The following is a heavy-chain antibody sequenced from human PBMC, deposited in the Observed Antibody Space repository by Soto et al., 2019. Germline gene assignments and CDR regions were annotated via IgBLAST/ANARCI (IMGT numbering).Heavy chain of an antibody. J-gene: IGHJ4*02. Sequence: SGPTLVNPTHTLTLTCTFSGFSLSTSGMCVSWIRQPPGKALEWLALIDWDDDKYYSTSLKTRLTVSKDTSKNQVVLTMTNMDPVDTATYYCARTIAAAGPFDYWGQGTLVTVSS. CDR3: ARTIAAAGPFDY. CDR2: IDWDDDK. V-gene: IGHV2-70*01. D-gene: IGHD6-13*01. CDR1: GFSLSTSGMC.